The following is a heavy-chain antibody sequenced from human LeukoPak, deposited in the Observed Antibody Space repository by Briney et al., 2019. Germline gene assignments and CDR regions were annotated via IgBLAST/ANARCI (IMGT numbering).Heavy chain of an antibody. CDR3: ARHPSYTSGWPLDY. CDR1: GYSFTSYW. Sequence: GESLQISCKGSGYSFTSYWIGWVRQVPGKGLEWMGIIYLGDSDTRYSPSFQGQVTISADKSISTAYLQWSSLKASDTAMYYCARHPSYTSGWPLDYWGQGTLVTVSS. CDR2: IYLGDSDT. V-gene: IGHV5-51*01. J-gene: IGHJ4*02. D-gene: IGHD6-19*01.